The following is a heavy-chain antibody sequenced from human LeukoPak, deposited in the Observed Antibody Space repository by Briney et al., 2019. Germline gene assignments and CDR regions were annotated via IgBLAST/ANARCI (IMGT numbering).Heavy chain of an antibody. V-gene: IGHV1-69*04. Sequence: AVKVSCKASGGTFSNYVISWVRQAPGQGHKWMGRIIPIVDITNYAENYQGRVTFSADKSTNTAYMHLNSLRSDDTAVYFCGRNEEGFGESLIDWGQGTLVTVSS. CDR1: GGTFSNYV. CDR2: IIPIVDIT. CDR3: GRNEEGFGESLID. D-gene: IGHD3-10*01. J-gene: IGHJ4*02.